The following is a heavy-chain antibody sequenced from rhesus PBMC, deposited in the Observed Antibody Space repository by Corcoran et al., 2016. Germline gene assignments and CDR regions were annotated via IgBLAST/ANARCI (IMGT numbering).Heavy chain of an antibody. D-gene: IGHD3-34*01. V-gene: IGHV7-114*01. Sequence: QVQLVQSGAEVKQPGASVKVSCKASGYTFTSYGMNWVRQAHGQRLEWMGGFRTNTGNPRYAQGFKERFTFSMETSISTADLQISSLKAEDTAGYYGARLGGGFDYGGQGVRVTVSS. CDR2: FRTNTGNP. CDR1: GYTFTSYG. CDR3: ARLGGGFDY. J-gene: IGHJ4*01.